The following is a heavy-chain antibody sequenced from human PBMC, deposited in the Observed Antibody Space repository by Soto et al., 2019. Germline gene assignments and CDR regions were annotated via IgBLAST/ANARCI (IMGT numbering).Heavy chain of an antibody. CDR1: GFTFCSYS. CDR2: IRYDRSNK. D-gene: IGHD3-22*01. V-gene: IGHV3-30*18. CDR3: AKDSAVIGYYGMDV. Sequence: PGGSLRLSCAASGFTFCSYSMNWVRQAPGKGLEWVAVIRYDRSNKYYADSVKGRFTISRDNSKNTLYLQMNSLRAEDTAVYYCAKDSAVIGYYGMDVWGQGTTVTVSS. J-gene: IGHJ6*02.